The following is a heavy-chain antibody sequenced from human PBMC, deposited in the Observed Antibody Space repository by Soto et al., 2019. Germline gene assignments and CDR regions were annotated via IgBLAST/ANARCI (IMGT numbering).Heavy chain of an antibody. Sequence: QVQLQESGPGLVKPSGTLSLICAVSGGSISSNNWWTWVRQPPGKGLEWIGQISHSGSTTYNPPLHSPVTLTKNNSKNQFPLKPTSLTAAGPAVYYCSGGEALAGHHLDYWGQGTLVTVSS. V-gene: IGHV4-4*02. D-gene: IGHD6-19*01. J-gene: IGHJ4*02. CDR3: SGGEALAGHHLDY. CDR2: ISHSGST. CDR1: GGSISSNNW.